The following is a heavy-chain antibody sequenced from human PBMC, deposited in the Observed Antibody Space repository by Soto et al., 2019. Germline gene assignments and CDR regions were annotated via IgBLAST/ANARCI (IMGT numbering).Heavy chain of an antibody. CDR2: INPNSGGT. CDR1: GYTFTGYY. D-gene: IGHD2-2*01. CDR3: ARGYCSSTSCYENYYYYYGMDV. J-gene: IGHJ6*02. Sequence: ASVKVSCKXSGYTFTGYYMHWVRQAPGQGLEWMGWINPNSGGTNYAQKFQGWVTMTRDTSISTAYMELSRLRSDDTAVYYCARGYCSSTSCYENYYYYYGMDVWGQGTTVTVSS. V-gene: IGHV1-2*04.